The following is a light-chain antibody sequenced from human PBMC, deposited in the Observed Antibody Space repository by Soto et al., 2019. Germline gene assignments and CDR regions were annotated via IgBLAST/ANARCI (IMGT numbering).Light chain of an antibody. CDR1: QSVGNN. CDR3: QHYNNWPPWT. J-gene: IGKJ1*01. V-gene: IGKV3-15*01. Sequence: EIVLTQSPATLSLSPGERATLSCRASQSVGNNVAWYQQKPGQAPRLLIHGASTRATGIPARFSGSGSGTEFTLTISSLQSEDFAVYYCQHYNNWPPWTFGQGTKVDIK. CDR2: GAS.